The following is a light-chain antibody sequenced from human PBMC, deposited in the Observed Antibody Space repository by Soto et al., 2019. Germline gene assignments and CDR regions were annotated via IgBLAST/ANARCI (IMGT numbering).Light chain of an antibody. CDR1: QSIGTA. CDR2: DAS. J-gene: IGKJ4*02. V-gene: IGKV3-11*01. CDR3: QHRSNWPPIT. Sequence: IVLTQSPATLALSPGEGATLSCRVSQSIGTALAWYQQRPGQGPRLLIYDASARAPGIPDRFSGSGSGTDFTLTISILEPEDFAMYFCQHRSNWPPITFAGGTKVEIK.